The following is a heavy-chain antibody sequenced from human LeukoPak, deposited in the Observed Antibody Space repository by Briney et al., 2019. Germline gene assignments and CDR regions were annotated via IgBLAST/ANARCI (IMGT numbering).Heavy chain of an antibody. V-gene: IGHV1-2*06. Sequence: ASVNVSCRASGYTFTGYYMHWVRQAPGQGLEWMGRINPNSGGTNYAQKFQGRVTITADESTSTAYMELSSLRSEDTAVYYCARDGTGAAGISWGQGTLVTVSS. D-gene: IGHD6-13*01. CDR1: GYTFTGYY. CDR3: ARDGTGAAGIS. CDR2: INPNSGGT. J-gene: IGHJ5*02.